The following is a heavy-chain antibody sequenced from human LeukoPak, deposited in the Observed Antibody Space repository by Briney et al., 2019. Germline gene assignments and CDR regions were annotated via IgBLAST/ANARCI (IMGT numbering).Heavy chain of an antibody. CDR3: AKAPGYGDYYFDY. D-gene: IGHD4-17*01. V-gene: IGHV3-30*02. CDR2: IRYDGSNK. Sequence: GGSLRLSCAASGFTFSSYGMHWVRQAPGKGLEWVAFIRYDGSNKYYADSVKGRFTISRDNSKNTLYLQMNSLRAEDTAVYYCAKAPGYGDYYFDYWGRGTLVTVSS. CDR1: GFTFSSYG. J-gene: IGHJ4*02.